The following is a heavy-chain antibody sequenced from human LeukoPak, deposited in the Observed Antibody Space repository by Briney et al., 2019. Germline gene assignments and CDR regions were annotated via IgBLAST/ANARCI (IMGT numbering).Heavy chain of an antibody. CDR2: TYYRSKWFH. CDR3: AREFSSSTGPDY. V-gene: IGHV6-1*01. CDR1: GDSVSSNSAA. Sequence: SQTLSLTCDISGDSVSSNSAAWNWIRQSPSRGPEWLGRTYYRSKWFHDYAESVTSRITINADTSKNQFSLQLSSVSPEDTAVYYCAREFSSSTGPDYWGQGILVTVSS. J-gene: IGHJ4*02. D-gene: IGHD6-6*01.